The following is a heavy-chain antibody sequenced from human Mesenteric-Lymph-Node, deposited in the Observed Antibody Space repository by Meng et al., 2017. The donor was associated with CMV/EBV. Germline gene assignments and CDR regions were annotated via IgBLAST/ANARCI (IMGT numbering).Heavy chain of an antibody. CDR1: GGSFSGYS. V-gene: IGHV4-34*10. J-gene: IGHJ6*02. D-gene: IGHD2-2*02. CDR3: AREEGEYCSSTSCYNPTYYYYGMDV. Sequence: SETLSLTCTVYGGSFSGYSWNWIRQPPGKGLEWVGEIDHSGSSNYNPSLEGRITLSIDTSKNQFSLKLSSVTAADTAVYYCAREEGEYCSSTSCYNPTYYYYGMDVWGQGTTVTVSS. CDR2: IDHSGSS.